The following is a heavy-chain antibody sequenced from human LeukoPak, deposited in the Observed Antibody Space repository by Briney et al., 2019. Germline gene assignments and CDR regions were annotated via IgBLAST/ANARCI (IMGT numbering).Heavy chain of an antibody. CDR3: ARDGVATNDWQPDY. Sequence: SETVSLTCSVSGGSITGSSYYWAWIRQPPGKGLEWIGSMYYSGSTYYNSSLKSRVTISEDTSKNQFSLKLTSVTAADTAVYYCARDGVATNDWQPDYWGQGTLVTVSS. D-gene: IGHD4-23*01. J-gene: IGHJ4*02. CDR2: MYYSGST. V-gene: IGHV4-39*02. CDR1: GGSITGSSYY.